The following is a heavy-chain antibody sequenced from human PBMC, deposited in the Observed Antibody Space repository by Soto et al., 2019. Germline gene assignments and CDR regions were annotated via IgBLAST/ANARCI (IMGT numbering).Heavy chain of an antibody. J-gene: IGHJ3*02. CDR2: IYHSGST. V-gene: IGHV4-30-2*01. CDR3: AYYSWADAFDI. Sequence: TLSLTCAASGGSISSGGYSWSWIRQPPGKGLEWIGYIYHSGSTYYNPSLKSRVTISVDRSKNQFSLKLSSVTAADTAVYYCAYYSWADAFDIWGQGTMVTVSS. CDR1: GGSISSGGYS. D-gene: IGHD1-26*01.